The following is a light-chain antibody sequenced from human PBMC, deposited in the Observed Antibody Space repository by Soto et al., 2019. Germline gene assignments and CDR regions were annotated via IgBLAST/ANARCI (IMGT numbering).Light chain of an antibody. J-gene: IGLJ2*01. CDR3: CSYAGSRVV. CDR1: SIDVGGYNY. Sequence: QSALTQPRSVSGSPGQSVTISCTGTSIDVGGYNYVSWYQQHPGKAPKLMIYDVSKRPSGVPDRFSGSKSGNTASLTISGLQAEDEADYYCCSYAGSRVVFGGGTKLTVL. CDR2: DVS. V-gene: IGLV2-11*01.